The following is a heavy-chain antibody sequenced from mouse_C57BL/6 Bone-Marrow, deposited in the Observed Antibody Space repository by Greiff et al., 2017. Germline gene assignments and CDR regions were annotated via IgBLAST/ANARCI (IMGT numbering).Heavy chain of an antibody. V-gene: IGHV1-47*01. CDR1: GYTFTTYP. CDR3: ARGDYYGGYCEDY. CDR2: FHPYNDDT. D-gene: IGHD1-1*01. Sequence: VQLQQSGAELAKPGASVKMSCKASGYTFTTYPIEWMKQNHGKSLEWIGNFHPYNDDTKYNEKFKDKATLTAEKSSSTAYMQLSRLTSDDSAVYYGARGDYYGGYCEDYWGQGTTLTVSS. J-gene: IGHJ2*01.